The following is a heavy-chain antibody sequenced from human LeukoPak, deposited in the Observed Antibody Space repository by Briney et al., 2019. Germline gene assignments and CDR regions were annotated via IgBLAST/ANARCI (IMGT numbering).Heavy chain of an antibody. J-gene: IGHJ6*03. V-gene: IGHV4-39*01. CDR2: IHYSGST. D-gene: IGHD4-17*01. CDR3: ARQPPTVLRSHYYYYYMDV. CDR1: GGSISSSSYY. Sequence: SETLSLTCTVSGGSISSSSYYWGWIRQPPGKGLEWIGSIHYSGSTYYNPSLKSRVTISVDTSKNQFSLKLSSVTAADTAVYYCARQPPTVLRSHYYYYYMDVWGKGTTVTVSS.